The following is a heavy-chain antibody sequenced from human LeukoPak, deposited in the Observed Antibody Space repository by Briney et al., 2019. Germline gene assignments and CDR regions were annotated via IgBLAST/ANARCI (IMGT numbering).Heavy chain of an antibody. J-gene: IGHJ3*02. CDR2: ISWNSGSI. Sequence: GRSLRLSCAASGFTFDDYAMHWVRQAPGKGLEWVSGISWNSGSIGYADSVKGRFTISRDNAKNSLYLQMNSLRAEDTAVYYCARDGYCSGGSCYSHDAFDIWGQGTMVTVSS. V-gene: IGHV3-9*01. D-gene: IGHD2-15*01. CDR3: ARDGYCSGGSCYSHDAFDI. CDR1: GFTFDDYA.